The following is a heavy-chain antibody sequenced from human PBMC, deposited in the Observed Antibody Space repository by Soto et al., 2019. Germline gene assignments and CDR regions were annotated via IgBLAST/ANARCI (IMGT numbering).Heavy chain of an antibody. CDR2: IIPIFGTA. V-gene: IGHV1-69*13. CDR3: AGRLRWYRGGFDY. D-gene: IGHD4-17*01. CDR1: GGTFSSYA. Sequence: SVKVSCKASGGTFSSYAISWVRQAPGQGLEWMGGIIPIFGTANYAQKFQGRVTITADESTSTAYMELSSLRSEDTAVYYCAGRLRWYRGGFDYWGQGTLVTVSS. J-gene: IGHJ4*02.